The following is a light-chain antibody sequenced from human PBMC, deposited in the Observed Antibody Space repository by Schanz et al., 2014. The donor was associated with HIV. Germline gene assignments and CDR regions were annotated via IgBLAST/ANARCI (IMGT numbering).Light chain of an antibody. CDR2: DNN. CDR1: SSNIGNNY. V-gene: IGLV1-51*01. Sequence: QSVLTQPPSVSAAPGQKVTISCSGSSSNIGNNYVSWYQQLPGTAPKLLIYDNNKRPSGIPDRFSGSKSGTSATLDITGLQTGDEADYYCGTWDSSLSAGYVIFGGGTKVTVL. CDR3: GTWDSSLSAGYVI. J-gene: IGLJ2*01.